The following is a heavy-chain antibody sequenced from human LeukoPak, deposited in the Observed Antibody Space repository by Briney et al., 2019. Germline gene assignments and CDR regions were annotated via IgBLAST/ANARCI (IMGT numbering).Heavy chain of an antibody. CDR2: IYTSGST. CDR3: ARRGSMGGSFVGAFDI. V-gene: IGHV4-4*07. CDR1: GGSISSYY. J-gene: IGHJ3*02. D-gene: IGHD1-26*01. Sequence: SETLSLTCTVSGGSISSYYWNWIRQPAGKGLEWIGHIYTSGSTNYNPSLKSRVTMSVDTSKKQFSLKLTSVTAADTAVYYCARRGSMGGSFVGAFDIWGQGTMVTVSS.